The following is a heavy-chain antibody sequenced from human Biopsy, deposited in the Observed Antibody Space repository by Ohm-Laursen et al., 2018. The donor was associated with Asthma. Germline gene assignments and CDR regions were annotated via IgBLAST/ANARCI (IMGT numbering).Heavy chain of an antibody. CDR3: ARSQVGYSSGWSLLLKKFYYSGLDV. CDR1: RGTFSSYA. J-gene: IGHJ6*02. Sequence: SVKVSCNAPRGTFSSYAISWVRQAPGQGLEWMGGIMAVFGTANYAQKFQGRVTITADESTSTAYMELSSLRSEDTAVYHCARSQVGYSSGWSLLLKKFYYSGLDVWGQGTTVTVSS. CDR2: IMAVFGTA. D-gene: IGHD6-19*01. V-gene: IGHV1-69*13.